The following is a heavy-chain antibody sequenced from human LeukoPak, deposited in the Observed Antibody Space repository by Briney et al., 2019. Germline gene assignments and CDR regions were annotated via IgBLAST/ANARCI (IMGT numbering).Heavy chain of an antibody. CDR1: GGSISSYY. V-gene: IGHV4-59*12. CDR3: ARTHYYGSGSYSPLDY. CDR2: IYHSGST. Sequence: SETLSLTCTVSGGSISSYYWSWIRQPPGKGLEWIGEIYHSGSTNYNPSLKSRVTISVDKSKNQFSLKLSSVTAADTAVYYCARTHYYGSGSYSPLDYWGQGTLVTVSS. D-gene: IGHD3-10*01. J-gene: IGHJ4*02.